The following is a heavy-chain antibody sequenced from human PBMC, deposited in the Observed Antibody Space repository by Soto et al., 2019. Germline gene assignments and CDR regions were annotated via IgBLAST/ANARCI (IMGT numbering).Heavy chain of an antibody. CDR2: ISAYNGDT. J-gene: IGHJ4*02. CDR3: ARAERFAQVLHGGEVF. CDR1: GYTFSSYG. Sequence: GASVKVSCKTSGYTFSSYGISWVRQAPGQGLEWMGWISAYNGDTNYAQEIQGRVTMTTDTSTSTAYMELRSLRSDDTAVYFCARAERFAQVLHGGEVFWGQGTQVTVSS. V-gene: IGHV1-18*01. D-gene: IGHD1-1*01.